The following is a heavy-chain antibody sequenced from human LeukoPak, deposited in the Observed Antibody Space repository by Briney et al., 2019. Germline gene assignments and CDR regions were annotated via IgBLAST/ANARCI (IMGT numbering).Heavy chain of an antibody. Sequence: GGSLRLSCAASGFTFDDYTMHWVRQAPGKGLEWVSLISWDGGSTYYADSVKCRFTISRDNPKNTLYLQMNSLRAEDTPVYYCAKVRGYSLIDYWGQGTLVTVSS. CDR2: ISWDGGST. CDR1: GFTFDDYT. D-gene: IGHD5-18*01. CDR3: AKVRGYSLIDY. J-gene: IGHJ4*02. V-gene: IGHV3-43*01.